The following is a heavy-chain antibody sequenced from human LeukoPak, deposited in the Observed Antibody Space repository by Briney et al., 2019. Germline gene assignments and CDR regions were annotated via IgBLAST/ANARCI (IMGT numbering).Heavy chain of an antibody. J-gene: IGHJ4*02. D-gene: IGHD5-12*01. Sequence: ASVKVSCKVSGYTLTELSMHWVRQAPGKGLEWMGGFDPEDGETVYAQKFQGRVTMTEDTSTDTAYMELSSLRSEDTAVYYCATGKGGYSGYGNFDYWGLGTLVTVSS. CDR2: FDPEDGET. CDR1: GYTLTELS. V-gene: IGHV1-24*01. CDR3: ATGKGGYSGYGNFDY.